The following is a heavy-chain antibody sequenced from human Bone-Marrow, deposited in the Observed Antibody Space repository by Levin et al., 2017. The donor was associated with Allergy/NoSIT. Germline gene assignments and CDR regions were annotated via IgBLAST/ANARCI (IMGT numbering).Heavy chain of an antibody. Sequence: SLKISCVASGFTFNEYAMYWVRQAPGKGLEWVSGISWDRARTGYADSVKGRFTISRDNAKNSLYLQMSSLRADDTALYYCAKDISNRFGSIAMHVWGQGTTVTVSS. CDR3: AKDISNRFGSIAMHV. CDR2: ISWDRART. CDR1: GFTFNEYA. D-gene: IGHD3-10*01. V-gene: IGHV3-9*01. J-gene: IGHJ6*02.